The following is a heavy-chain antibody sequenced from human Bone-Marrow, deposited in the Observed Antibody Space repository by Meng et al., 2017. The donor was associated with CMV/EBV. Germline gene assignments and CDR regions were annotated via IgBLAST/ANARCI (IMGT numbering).Heavy chain of an antibody. Sequence: GESLKISCAASGFTFSSYEMNWVRQAPGKGLEWVSYISSSGSTIYYADSVKGRFTISRDNAKNSLYLQMNSLRAEDTAVYYCGRDLMKPGIAVAGVSGFDYWGQRTLVTVSS. D-gene: IGHD6-19*01. CDR2: ISSSGSTI. CDR1: GFTFSSYE. J-gene: IGHJ4*02. CDR3: GRDLMKPGIAVAGVSGFDY. V-gene: IGHV3-48*03.